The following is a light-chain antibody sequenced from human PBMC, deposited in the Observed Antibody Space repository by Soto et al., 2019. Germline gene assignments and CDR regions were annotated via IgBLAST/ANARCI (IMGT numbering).Light chain of an antibody. CDR2: EDN. Sequence: SYELTQPPSVSVSPGQTARITCSGDALPKKYAYWYQQKSGQAPVLVISEDNKRPSGIPERFSGSSSGTMATLTISGAQVEDEADYYCFSTDSSGRVFGGGTKLTVL. CDR3: FSTDSSGRV. CDR1: ALPKKY. J-gene: IGLJ3*02. V-gene: IGLV3-10*01.